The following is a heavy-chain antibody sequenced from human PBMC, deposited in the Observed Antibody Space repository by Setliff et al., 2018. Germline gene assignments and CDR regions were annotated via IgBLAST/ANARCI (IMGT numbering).Heavy chain of an antibody. CDR2: IYYSGST. CDR1: GGSISSGDYY. V-gene: IGHV4-30-4*08. CDR3: TVYNTGSSKDHY. D-gene: IGHD2-8*02. Sequence: PSETLSLTCTVSGGSISSGDYYWSWIRQPPGKGLEWIGYIYYSGSTYYNPSLKSRVTISVDTSKNQFSLKLSSVTAADTAVYYCTVYNTGSSKDHYWGQGTMVTVSS. J-gene: IGHJ4*03.